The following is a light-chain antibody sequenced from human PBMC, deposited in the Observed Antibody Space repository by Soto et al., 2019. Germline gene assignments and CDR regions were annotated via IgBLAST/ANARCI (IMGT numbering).Light chain of an antibody. CDR2: DVS. CDR1: SSDVGGYNY. V-gene: IGLV2-11*01. Sequence: QYALTQPRSVSGSPGQSVTISCTGASSDVGGYNYVSWYQQHPGKDPKLMIYDVSKRPSGLPDRFSGSKSGNTASLTISGLQAEDEADYDCCSYATSYNYVFGTGIKLTVL. J-gene: IGLJ1*01. CDR3: CSYATSYNYV.